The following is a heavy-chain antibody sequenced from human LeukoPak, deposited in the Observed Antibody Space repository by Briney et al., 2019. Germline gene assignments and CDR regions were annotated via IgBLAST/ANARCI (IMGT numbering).Heavy chain of an antibody. D-gene: IGHD6-19*01. J-gene: IGHJ4*02. CDR3: ARGAGSGPENYFDY. CDR2: ISSSGSTI. V-gene: IGHV3-48*03. Sequence: PGGSLRLSCAASGFTFSSYEMNWVRQAPGKGLEWVSYISSSGSTIYYADSVKGRFTISRDNAKNSLYLQVNSLRAEDTAVYYCARGAGSGPENYFDYWGQGTLVTVSS. CDR1: GFTFSSYE.